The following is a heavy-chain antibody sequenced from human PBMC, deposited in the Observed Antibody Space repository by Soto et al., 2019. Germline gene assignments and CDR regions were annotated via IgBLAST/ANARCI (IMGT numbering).Heavy chain of an antibody. CDR2: IDPSDSYT. CDR3: ARHIVVVVAATPEDWFDP. CDR1: GYSFTSYW. D-gene: IGHD2-15*01. Sequence: GESRKISCKGSGYSFTSYWISWVRQMPGKGLEWMGRIDPSDSYTNYSPSFQGHVTISADKSIRTAYLQWSSLKASDTAMYYCARHIVVVVAATPEDWFDPWGQGTLVTV. J-gene: IGHJ5*02. V-gene: IGHV5-10-1*01.